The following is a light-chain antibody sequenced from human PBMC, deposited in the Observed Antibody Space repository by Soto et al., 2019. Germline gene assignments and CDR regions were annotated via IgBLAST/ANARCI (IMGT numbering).Light chain of an antibody. Sequence: IVLTQSPATMSLSPGGRATLSCWASERVSSSYVAWYQMKAGLAPRLLIHDASTRASGIPDRFRGSKSGTDFTLTIRGLEAEDAALYYCQQYGSSPITFGQGTRLEI. V-gene: IGKV3D-20*01. J-gene: IGKJ5*01. CDR3: QQYGSSPIT. CDR2: DAS. CDR1: ERVSSSY.